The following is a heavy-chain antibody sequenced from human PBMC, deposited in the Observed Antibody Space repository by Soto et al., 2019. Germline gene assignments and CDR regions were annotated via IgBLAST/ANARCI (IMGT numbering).Heavy chain of an antibody. Sequence: GSLRLSCAASGFTFSSSAMSWIRQSPGKGLEWIGSFYYSGSTYYSPSLRSRVTISGDTSRKQISLRLSSVTAADTAVYYCARISVASRYMDVWGKGTTVTVSS. CDR2: FYYSGST. CDR3: ARISVASRYMDV. CDR1: GFTFSSSA. V-gene: IGHV4-39*01. J-gene: IGHJ6*03. D-gene: IGHD5-12*01.